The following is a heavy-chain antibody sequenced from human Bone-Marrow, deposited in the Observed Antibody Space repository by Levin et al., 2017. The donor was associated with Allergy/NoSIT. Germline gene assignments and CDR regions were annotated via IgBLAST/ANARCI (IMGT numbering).Heavy chain of an antibody. D-gene: IGHD3-10*01. V-gene: IGHV3-23*01. CDR3: AKESELLVWFADFPYCFDY. Sequence: GGSLRLSCAASGFIFKRYAMCWVRQAPGKGLEWVSGISSTGGSTYYADSVKGRFTISRDNSRNTVDLQMNSLRAEDTALYYCAKESELLVWFADFPYCFDYWGQGTLATVSS. CDR1: GFIFKRYA. CDR2: ISSTGGST. J-gene: IGHJ4*02.